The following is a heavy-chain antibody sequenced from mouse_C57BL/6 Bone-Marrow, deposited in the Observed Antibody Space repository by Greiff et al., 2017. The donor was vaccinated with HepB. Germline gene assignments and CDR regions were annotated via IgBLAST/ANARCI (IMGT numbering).Heavy chain of an antibody. CDR3: ARGSSGYTFAY. Sequence: VQLQQPGAELVKPGASVKLSCKASGYTFTSYWMQWVKQRPGQGLEWIGEIDPSDSYTNYNQKFKGKATLTVDTSSSTAYMQLSSLTSEDAAVYYGARGSSGYTFAYWGQGTLVTVSA. CDR1: GYTFTSYW. D-gene: IGHD3-2*02. CDR2: IDPSDSYT. J-gene: IGHJ3*01. V-gene: IGHV1-50*01.